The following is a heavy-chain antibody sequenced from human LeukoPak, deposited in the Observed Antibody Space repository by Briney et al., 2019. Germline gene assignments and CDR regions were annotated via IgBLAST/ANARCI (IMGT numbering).Heavy chain of an antibody. J-gene: IGHJ4*02. CDR1: GFTFSSYA. CDR3: AKDRIMVRGVIHFDY. Sequence: GSLRLSCAASGFTFSSYAMSWVRQAPGKGLEWVSAISGSGGSTYYADSVKGRFTISRDNSKNTLYLQMNSLRAEDTAVYYCAKDRIMVRGVIHFDYWGQGTLVTVSS. V-gene: IGHV3-23*01. D-gene: IGHD3-10*01. CDR2: ISGSGGST.